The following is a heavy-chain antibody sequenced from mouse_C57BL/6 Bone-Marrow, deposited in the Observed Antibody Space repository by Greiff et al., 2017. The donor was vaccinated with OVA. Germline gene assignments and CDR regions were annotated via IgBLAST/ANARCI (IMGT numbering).Heavy chain of an antibody. CDR2: IWSGGST. CDR1: GFSLTSYG. CDR3: ARNGGYGYFDV. Sequence: VQLQQSGPGLVQPSQSLSITCTVSGFSLTSYGVHWVRQSPGKGLAWLGVIWSGGSTDYNAAFISRLSISKDNSKSQVFFKMNSLQADDTAIDYCARNGGYGYFDVWGTGTTVTVSS. J-gene: IGHJ1*03. V-gene: IGHV2-2*01.